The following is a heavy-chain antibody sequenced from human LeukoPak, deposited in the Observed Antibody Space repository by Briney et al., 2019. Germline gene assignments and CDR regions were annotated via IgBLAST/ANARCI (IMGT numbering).Heavy chain of an antibody. CDR2: ISGYNGNT. Sequence: ASVRVSCKAYGYNFATSGIGWVRQAPGQGLEWLGWISGYNGNTKSAPKLQGRVTMTTDTSTDTAYLELGSLRSDDTAVYYCARGADFWSGYVEGDYWGQGTLVTVSS. CDR3: ARGADFWSGYVEGDY. CDR1: GYNFATSG. D-gene: IGHD3-3*01. J-gene: IGHJ4*02. V-gene: IGHV1-18*01.